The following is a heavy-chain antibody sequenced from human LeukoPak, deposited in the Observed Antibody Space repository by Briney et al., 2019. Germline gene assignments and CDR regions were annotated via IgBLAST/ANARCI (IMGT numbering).Heavy chain of an antibody. CDR1: GYTFTGYY. Sequence: ASVKVSCKASGYTFTGYYIHWVRQAPGQGLEWMGWINPNSGGTNYAQKFQGRVTMTRDTSISTAYMELSRLRSDDTAVYYCARDLVVGWFGELRYWGQGTLVTVSS. CDR3: ARDLVVGWFGELRY. V-gene: IGHV1-2*02. J-gene: IGHJ4*02. D-gene: IGHD3-10*01. CDR2: INPNSGGT.